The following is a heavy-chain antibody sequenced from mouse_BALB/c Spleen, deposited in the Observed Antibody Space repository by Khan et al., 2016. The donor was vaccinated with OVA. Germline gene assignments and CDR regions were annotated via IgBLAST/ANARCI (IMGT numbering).Heavy chain of an antibody. J-gene: IGHJ2*01. Sequence: QVQLKQSGPGLVAPSQSLSITCTVSGFSLTSFGVYWVRQPPGKGLEWLGVIWADGSTHYNSALMSRLSICKDNPKSQVFLKMNRLQTDDTAMYYCARDGYYCDYWGQGTTLTVSS. CDR3: ARDGYYCDY. V-gene: IGHV2-9*02. CDR1: GFSLTSFG. D-gene: IGHD2-2*01. CDR2: IWADGST.